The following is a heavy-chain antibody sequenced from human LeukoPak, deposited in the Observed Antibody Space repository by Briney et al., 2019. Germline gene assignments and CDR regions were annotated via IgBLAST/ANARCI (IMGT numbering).Heavy chain of an antibody. CDR1: GGSISSSSYY. Sequence: SETLSLTCTVSGGSISSSSYYWGWIRQPPGKGLEWIGSIYYSGSTYYNPSLKSRVTISVDTSKNQFSLKLSSVTAADTAVYYCARDLWGSSSPARGEYYFDYWGQGTLVTVSS. D-gene: IGHD3-16*01. V-gene: IGHV4-39*07. J-gene: IGHJ4*02. CDR3: ARDLWGSSSPARGEYYFDY. CDR2: IYYSGST.